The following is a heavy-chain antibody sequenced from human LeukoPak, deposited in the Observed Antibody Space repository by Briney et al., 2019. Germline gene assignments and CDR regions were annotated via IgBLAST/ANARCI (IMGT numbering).Heavy chain of an antibody. D-gene: IGHD3-3*01. J-gene: IGHJ5*02. V-gene: IGHV1-69*13. Sequence: GASVKVSCKASGYTFTGYYMHWVRQAPGQGLEWMGGIIPIFGTANYAQKFQGRVTITADESTSTAYMELSSLRSEDTAVYYCARDSYDFWSGYRGTQLVRNWFDPWGQGTLVTVSS. CDR2: IIPIFGTA. CDR1: GYTFTGYY. CDR3: ARDSYDFWSGYRGTQLVRNWFDP.